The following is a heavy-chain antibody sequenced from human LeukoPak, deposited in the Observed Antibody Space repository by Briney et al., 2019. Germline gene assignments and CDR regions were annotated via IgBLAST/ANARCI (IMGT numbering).Heavy chain of an antibody. J-gene: IGHJ4*02. V-gene: IGHV1-18*01. CDR3: ATSLTTRITIFGVVTPPWY. D-gene: IGHD3-3*01. CDR1: GYTFTSYG. CDR2: ISAY. Sequence: ASVKVSCKASGYTFTSYGISWVRQAPGQGLEWMGWISAYAQKFQGRVTMTTDTSTSTAYMELRSLRSDDTAVYYCATSLTTRITIFGVVTPPWYWGQGTLVTVSS.